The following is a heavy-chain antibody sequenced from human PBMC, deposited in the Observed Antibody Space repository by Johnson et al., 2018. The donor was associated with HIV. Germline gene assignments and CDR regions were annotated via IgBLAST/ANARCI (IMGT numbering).Heavy chain of an antibody. CDR3: ASQVRGLRLGVDAFDI. CDR1: GFTFSSYG. D-gene: IGHD3-16*01. J-gene: IGHJ3*02. V-gene: IGHV3-23*04. Sequence: EVQLVESGGGLVQPGGSLRLSCAASGFTFSSYGMSWVRQAPGKGLEWVSGVTGTGGDTYYAESVKGRFTISRDNSKNTLYLQMNKLRAEDTAVYFCASQVRGLRLGVDAFDIWGQGTMVTVSS. CDR2: VTGTGGDT.